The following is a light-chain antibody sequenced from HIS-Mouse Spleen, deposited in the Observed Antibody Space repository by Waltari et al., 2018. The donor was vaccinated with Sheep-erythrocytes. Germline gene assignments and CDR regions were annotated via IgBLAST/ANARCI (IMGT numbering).Light chain of an antibody. J-gene: IGLJ3*02. CDR3: CSYAGSYTWV. CDR2: DVS. V-gene: IGLV2-11*01. Sequence: QSALTRPRSVSGSPGQSVTISCTGTSSYVGGYNYVSGYQQHPGKAPKLMIYDVSKRPSGVPDRFSGSKSGNTASLTISGLQAEDEADYYCCSYAGSYTWVFGGGTKLTVL. CDR1: SSYVGGYNY.